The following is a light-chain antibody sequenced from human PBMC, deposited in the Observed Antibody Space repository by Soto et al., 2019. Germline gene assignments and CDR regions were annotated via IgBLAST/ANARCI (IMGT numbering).Light chain of an antibody. CDR1: QSISSW. CDR2: KAS. V-gene: IGKV1-5*03. Sequence: DIQMTQSPSTLSASVGDRVTITCRASQSISSWLAWYQQKPGKAPDLLIYKASSLQSGVPSRFSGSGSGTEFTLTISSLQPDDFATYYCQHYNSYPLTFGGGTKVDI. J-gene: IGKJ4*01. CDR3: QHYNSYPLT.